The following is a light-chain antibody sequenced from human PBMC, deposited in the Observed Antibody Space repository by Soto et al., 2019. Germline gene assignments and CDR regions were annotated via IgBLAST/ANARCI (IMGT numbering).Light chain of an antibody. CDR1: QGIRNF. CDR2: AAS. J-gene: IGKJ3*01. Sequence: DIQMTQSPTSLSASVGDRVTITCRASQGIRNFVAWYQQKPGKAPKLLIYAASTLQSGFPPLFSGSGSGTDFTLTINSLQPEDVATYSCQKYSSVPVFGPGTKVEIK. V-gene: IGKV1-27*01. CDR3: QKYSSVPV.